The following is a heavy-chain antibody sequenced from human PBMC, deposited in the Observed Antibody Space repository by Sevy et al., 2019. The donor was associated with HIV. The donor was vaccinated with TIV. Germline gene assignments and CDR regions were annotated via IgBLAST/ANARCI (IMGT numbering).Heavy chain of an antibody. D-gene: IGHD2-2*01. CDR2: ISGRSSYI. Sequence: GSQRLSCAASGFTFSDYYMNWVRQAPGKGLEWVSSISGRSSYIHYADSVRGRFTISRDNAKNSLYLQMNSLRADDTAVYFCARDGGCSSSSCLLYFDSWGQGALVTVSS. J-gene: IGHJ4*02. CDR1: GFTFSDYY. V-gene: IGHV3-21*06. CDR3: ARDGGCSSSSCLLYFDS.